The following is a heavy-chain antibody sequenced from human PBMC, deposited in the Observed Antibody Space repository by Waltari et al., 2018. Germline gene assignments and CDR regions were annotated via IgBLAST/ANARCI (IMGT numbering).Heavy chain of an antibody. V-gene: IGHV3-53*01. Sequence: EVQLVESGGGLIQPGGSMRLSCSASGFPGRSHHMSWFRQAPGKGLEWVSGIYSGGSTYYADSLKGRVTISRDNSKNTLYLQMNSLRAEDTAVYYCARVASGAGFFFEYWGQGTLVTVSS. CDR1: GFPGRSHH. J-gene: IGHJ4*02. CDR3: ARVASGAGFFFEY. D-gene: IGHD6-19*01. CDR2: IYSGGST.